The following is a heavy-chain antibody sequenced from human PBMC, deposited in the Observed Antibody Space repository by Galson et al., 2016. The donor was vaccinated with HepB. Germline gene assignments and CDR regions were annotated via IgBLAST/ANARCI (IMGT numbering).Heavy chain of an antibody. CDR3: ARGTRFSYKWSFDS. V-gene: IGHV4-59*13. J-gene: IGHJ4*02. CDR1: GGSISSYY. D-gene: IGHD1-20*01. CDR2: THSSGNS. Sequence: SETLSLTCTVSGGSISSYYWTWIRQPPGKGLEWLGYTHSSGNSKYNPSLTSRVTMSLDTSRSRFSLRLRSVTAADTAVYFCARGTRFSYKWSFDSWGQGALVTVSS.